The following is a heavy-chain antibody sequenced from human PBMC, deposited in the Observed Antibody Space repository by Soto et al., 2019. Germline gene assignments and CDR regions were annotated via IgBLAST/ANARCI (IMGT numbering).Heavy chain of an antibody. CDR1: GGSISSGDYY. CDR3: ARDLGPYNWNYVYYYYGMDV. J-gene: IGHJ6*02. Sequence: QVQLQESGPGLVKPSQTLSLTCTVSGGSISSGDYYWSWIRQPPGKGLEWIGYIYYSGSTYYNPSLKSRVTISVDTSKNQFSLKLSSVTAADTAVYYCARDLGPYNWNYVYYYYGMDVWGQGTTVTVSS. V-gene: IGHV4-30-4*01. CDR2: IYYSGST. D-gene: IGHD1-7*01.